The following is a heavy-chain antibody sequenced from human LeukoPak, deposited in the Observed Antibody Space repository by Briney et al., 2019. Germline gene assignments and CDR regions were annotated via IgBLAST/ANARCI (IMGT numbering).Heavy chain of an antibody. CDR2: IKQDGSEI. Sequence: SGGSLRLSCVVSGFTFSSSWMSWVRQAPGKGPEWVANIKQDGSEIYYVDSVRGRFTISRDNAKNLLYLQMDSLRVEDTAVYYCGRGMEVWGQGTTVTVSS. J-gene: IGHJ6*02. V-gene: IGHV3-7*03. CDR1: GFTFSSSW. CDR3: GRGMEV.